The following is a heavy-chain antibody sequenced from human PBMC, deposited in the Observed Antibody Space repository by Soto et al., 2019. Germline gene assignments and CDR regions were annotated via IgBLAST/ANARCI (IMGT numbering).Heavy chain of an antibody. CDR2: THGSGIT. Sequence: QVQLQESGPGLVKPSETLSLTCTVSGGSITGYHWSRIRQPPGKGLEWIGYTHGSGITNYNPSLQSRVTISVDTSKNHFSLKLSSVTASDTAVYYCASYIEGGGGRGYWGQGHLLTVSS. CDR3: ASYIEGGGGRGY. CDR1: GGSITGYH. V-gene: IGHV4-59*01. J-gene: IGHJ4*02. D-gene: IGHD1-26*01.